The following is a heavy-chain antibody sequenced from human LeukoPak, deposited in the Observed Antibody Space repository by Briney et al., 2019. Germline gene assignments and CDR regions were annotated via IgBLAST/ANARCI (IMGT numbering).Heavy chain of an antibody. CDR3: ARVGVMAYYYYYGMDV. Sequence: PSETLSLTCTVSGGSISNYYWSWIRQPPGKGLEWICYMYYTGSTNYNPSLKSRVTISVDTSKNQFSLKLSSVTAADTAVYYCARVGVMAYYYYYGMDVWGQGTTVTVSS. D-gene: IGHD3-3*01. V-gene: IGHV4-59*12. CDR1: GGSISNYY. J-gene: IGHJ6*02. CDR2: MYYTGST.